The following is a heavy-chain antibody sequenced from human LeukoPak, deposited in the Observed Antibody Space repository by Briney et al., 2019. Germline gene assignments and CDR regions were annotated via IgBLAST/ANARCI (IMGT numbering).Heavy chain of an antibody. V-gene: IGHV1-2*02. CDR3: ARPNGDYYNWFDP. D-gene: IGHD4-17*01. J-gene: IGHJ5*02. CDR2: INPNSGDT. CDR1: GYTFTGYY. Sequence: ASVMVSCTASGYTFTGYYIHWVRQSPGQGLEWMGWINPNSGDTNYAQKFQDRVTLTRDTSISTVYMELTNLRSDDTAVYYCARPNGDYYNWFDPWGQGTLVTVSS.